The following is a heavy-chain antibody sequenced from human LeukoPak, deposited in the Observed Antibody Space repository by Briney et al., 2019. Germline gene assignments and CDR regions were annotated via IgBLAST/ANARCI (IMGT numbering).Heavy chain of an antibody. Sequence: GGSLRLSCAASGFTFSSYAMSWVRQAPGKALEWVSAISGSGGSTYYADSVKGRFTISRDNSKHTLYLQMNSLRAEDTAVYYCAKMKGKAVYYYYMDVWGKGTTVTVSS. CDR2: ISGSGGST. V-gene: IGHV3-23*01. CDR3: AKMKGKAVYYYYMDV. J-gene: IGHJ6*03. CDR1: GFTFSSYA. D-gene: IGHD6-19*01.